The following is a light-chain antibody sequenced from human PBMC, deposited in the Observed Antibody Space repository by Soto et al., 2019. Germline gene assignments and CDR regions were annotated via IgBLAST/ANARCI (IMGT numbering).Light chain of an antibody. CDR1: SSDVGGYNY. J-gene: IGLJ2*01. CDR3: NSYAGSNNCV. CDR2: DDN. V-gene: IGLV2-8*01. Sequence: QSVLTQPPSASGSPGQSVTISCTGTSSDVGGYNYVSWYQQHPGKAPKVMIYDDNKRPSGVPDRFSGSKSGNTASLTVSGLQAEDEGDYYCNSYAGSNNCVFGGGTKLTVL.